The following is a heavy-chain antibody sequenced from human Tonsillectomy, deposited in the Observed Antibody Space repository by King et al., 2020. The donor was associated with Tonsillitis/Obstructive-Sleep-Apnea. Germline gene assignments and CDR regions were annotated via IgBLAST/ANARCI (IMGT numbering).Heavy chain of an antibody. CDR1: GGTFSSYA. J-gene: IGHJ4*02. D-gene: IGHD6-19*01. Sequence: QLVQSGAEVKKPGSSVKVSCKASGGTFSSYAISWVRQAPGQGLEWMGGIIPIFGTANYAQKFQGRVTITADESTSTAYMELSSLGSENTAVYYCASVLAVAGTYQPYYFDYWGQGTLVTVSS. CDR2: IIPIFGTA. V-gene: IGHV1-69*12. CDR3: ASVLAVAGTYQPYYFDY.